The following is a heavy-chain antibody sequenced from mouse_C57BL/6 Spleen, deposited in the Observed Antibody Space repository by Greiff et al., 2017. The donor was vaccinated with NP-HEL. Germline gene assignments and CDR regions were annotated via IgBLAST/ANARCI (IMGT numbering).Heavy chain of an antibody. D-gene: IGHD2-4*01. Sequence: QVQLQQSGAELVKPGASVKLSCKASGYTFTSYWMHWVKQRPGQGLEWIGMIHPNSGSTNYNEKFKSKATLTVDKSSSTAYMQLSSLTSEDSAVYYCARGDYDVWYFDVWGTGTTVTVSS. V-gene: IGHV1-64*01. CDR3: ARGDYDVWYFDV. CDR1: GYTFTSYW. CDR2: IHPNSGST. J-gene: IGHJ1*03.